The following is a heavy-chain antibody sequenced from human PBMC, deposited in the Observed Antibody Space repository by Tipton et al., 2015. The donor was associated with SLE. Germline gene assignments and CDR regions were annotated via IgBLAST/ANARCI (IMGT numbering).Heavy chain of an antibody. D-gene: IGHD6-19*01. CDR3: AKVYSVPSGNYFDY. V-gene: IGHV3-23*01. CDR1: GFTFNSYA. Sequence: SLRLSCAASGFTFNSYAMNWVRQAPGKGLEWVSLISASGGSTYYADSVQGRFTISRDNSKNTLYLHMNSLRAEDTAIFYCAKVYSVPSGNYFDYWGQGILVTVSS. J-gene: IGHJ4*02. CDR2: ISASGGST.